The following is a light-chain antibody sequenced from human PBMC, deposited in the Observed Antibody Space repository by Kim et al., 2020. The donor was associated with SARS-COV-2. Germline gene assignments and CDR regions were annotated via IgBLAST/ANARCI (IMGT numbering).Light chain of an antibody. Sequence: DIVMTQSPDSLAVSLSERATIRCKPSQSILYNSNNKNYLAWYQQKAGQPPKLLIYWASTREFGVPDRFSGSGSGADFTLTISRLQAEDVAIYYCQQHFSPPYTFGQGTKLEI. J-gene: IGKJ2*01. CDR2: WAS. CDR1: QSILYNSNNKNY. V-gene: IGKV4-1*01. CDR3: QQHFSPPYT.